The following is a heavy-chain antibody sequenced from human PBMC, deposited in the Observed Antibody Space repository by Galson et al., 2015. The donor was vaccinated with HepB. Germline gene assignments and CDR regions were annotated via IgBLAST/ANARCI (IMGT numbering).Heavy chain of an antibody. CDR3: AGVDTSMGS. Sequence: SLRLSCAASGFTFSSYSMNWVRQAPGKGLEWVSYITSSNAIYYADSVKGRFTISRDNAKNSLYLQMNSLRDEDTAIYYCAGVDTSMGSWGQGTLVTVSS. V-gene: IGHV3-48*02. D-gene: IGHD5-18*01. CDR1: GFTFSSYS. J-gene: IGHJ4*02. CDR2: ITSSNAI.